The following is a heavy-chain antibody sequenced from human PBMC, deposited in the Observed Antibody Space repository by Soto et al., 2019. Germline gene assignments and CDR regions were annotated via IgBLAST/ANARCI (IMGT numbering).Heavy chain of an antibody. CDR1: DDSINSDKYY. V-gene: IGHV4-39*01. Sequence: QLQLQESGPGLVKPSETLSLTCSVSDDSINSDKYYWGWIRQPPGKGLEWIGSIYYRGNAYYNPSLQTRVTMSLYKSRSQFSLKLNSVTAADSAVYFCARLEGLATISYYFDFWGPGALVTVSS. CDR2: IYYRGNA. J-gene: IGHJ4*02. D-gene: IGHD3-9*01. CDR3: ARLEGLATISYYFDF.